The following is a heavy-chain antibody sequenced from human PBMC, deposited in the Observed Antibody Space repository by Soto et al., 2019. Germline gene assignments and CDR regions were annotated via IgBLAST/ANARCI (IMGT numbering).Heavy chain of an antibody. J-gene: IGHJ6*02. D-gene: IGHD3-10*01. CDR2: INHSGST. CDR3: ASSSFQRSGDLFHGSDV. CDR1: GGSFSGYY. Sequence: SETLSLTCAVYGGSFSGYYWSWIRQPPGKGLEWIGEINHSGSTNYNPSLKSRVTISVDTSKNQFSLKLTSVTAEDTALYFCASSSFQRSGDLFHGSDVWGQGTTVTVSS. V-gene: IGHV4-34*01.